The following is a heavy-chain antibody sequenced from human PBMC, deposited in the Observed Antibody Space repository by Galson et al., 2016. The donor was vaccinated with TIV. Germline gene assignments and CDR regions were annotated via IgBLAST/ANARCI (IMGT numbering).Heavy chain of an antibody. D-gene: IGHD3-10*01. CDR1: GFTFSSHW. J-gene: IGHJ6*02. CDR3: ARSADGFRDENGMDV. V-gene: IGHV3-7*01. CDR2: IKPDGGEI. Sequence: SLRLSCAASGFTFSSHWMTWVRQISGKGLEWVANIKPDGGEIYYVGSVRRRFIISRDNAKNSLYLQMNSLRAEDTAVYYCARSADGFRDENGMDVWGQGTTVTVSS.